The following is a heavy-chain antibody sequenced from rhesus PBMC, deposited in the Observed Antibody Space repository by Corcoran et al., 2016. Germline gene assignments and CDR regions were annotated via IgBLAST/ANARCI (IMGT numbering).Heavy chain of an antibody. V-gene: IGHV1-180*01. CDR2: ISPYNGNK. D-gene: IGHD3-3*01. J-gene: IGHJ4*01. CDR1: GYTFTSYY. Sequence: QVQLVQSGAEIKQPGASVKLSCKASGYTFTSYYMHWVRQSPGQGLEWIGLISPYNGNKSYAQNFQGRITITSDTSTSTGSMELSSLRSEDTAVYYCARDGGILQYLDWSAFDYWGQGVLVTVSS. CDR3: ARDGGILQYLDWSAFDY.